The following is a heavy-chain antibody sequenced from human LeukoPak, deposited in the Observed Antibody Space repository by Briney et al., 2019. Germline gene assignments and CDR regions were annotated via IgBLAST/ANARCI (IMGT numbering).Heavy chain of an antibody. CDR2: ISGSGAST. J-gene: IGHJ4*02. CDR3: AKGGSGYYAYYFDY. D-gene: IGHD3-22*01. V-gene: IGHV3-23*01. Sequence: GGSLRLSCAASGFTFSSYGISWVRQAPGKGLEWVSGISGSGASTYYADSVKGRLTISRDNSKNTLYLQMNSLRAEDTAVYYCAKGGSGYYAYYFDYWGQGTLVTVSS. CDR1: GFTFSSYG.